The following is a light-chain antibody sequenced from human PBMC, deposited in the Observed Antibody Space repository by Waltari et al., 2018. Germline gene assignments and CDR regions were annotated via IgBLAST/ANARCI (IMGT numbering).Light chain of an antibody. J-gene: IGKJ1*01. V-gene: IGKV3-20*01. CDR1: QSVSRT. CDR3: QKYGTRPAT. Sequence: EIVLTQSPGTLSLSPGERATLSCRASQSVSRTLAWYQQKPGQAPRLLIYDASIRATGIPDRFSGSGSGTDFSLTISRLEPEDCAVYYCQKYGTRPATFGQGTKVEIK. CDR2: DAS.